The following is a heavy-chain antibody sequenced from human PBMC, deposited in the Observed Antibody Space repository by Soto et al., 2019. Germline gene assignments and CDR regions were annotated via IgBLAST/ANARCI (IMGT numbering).Heavy chain of an antibody. CDR2: IYHSGST. Sequence: QVQLQESGPGLVKPSGTLSLTCAVSGGSISSSNWWSWVRQPPGKGLEWIGEIYHSGSTNYNPSLKSRVTISVDKSKTQSSLKLSSVTAADTAVYYCASVRGGYYYAMDVWGQGTTVTVSS. J-gene: IGHJ6*02. CDR1: GGSISSSNW. CDR3: ASVRGGYYYAMDV. D-gene: IGHD3-10*02. V-gene: IGHV4-4*02.